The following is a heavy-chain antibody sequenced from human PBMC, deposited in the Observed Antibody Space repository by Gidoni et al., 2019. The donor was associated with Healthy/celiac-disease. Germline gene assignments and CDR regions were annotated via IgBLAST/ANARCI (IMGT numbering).Heavy chain of an antibody. CDR2: INHSGST. CDR1: GGSFSGYY. J-gene: IGHJ5*02. V-gene: IGHV4-34*01. D-gene: IGHD2-2*01. CDR3: ARGVGLPRYCSSTSCYAGWFDP. Sequence: QVQLQQWGAGLLKPSETLSLTFPVYGGSFSGYYWSWIRQPPGKGLEWLGEINHSGSTNYNPSLKSRVTISVDTSKNQFSLKLSSVTAADTAVYYCARGVGLPRYCSSTSCYAGWFDPWGQGTLVTVSS.